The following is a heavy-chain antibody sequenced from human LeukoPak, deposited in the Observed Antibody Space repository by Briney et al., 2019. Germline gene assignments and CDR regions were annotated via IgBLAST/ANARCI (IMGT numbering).Heavy chain of an antibody. J-gene: IGHJ4*02. CDR2: IDWDDDK. CDR3: ARTRSRDGYNFDY. Sequence: SGPTLVNPTQPLTLTCTFSGFSLSTSGMCVSWIRQPPGKALEWLARIDWDDDKYYTASLKTRLTISKDTSKTQVVLTMTDMDPVDTATYYCARTRSRDGYNFDYWGQGTLVTVSS. D-gene: IGHD5-24*01. CDR1: GFSLSTSGMC. V-gene: IGHV2-70*11.